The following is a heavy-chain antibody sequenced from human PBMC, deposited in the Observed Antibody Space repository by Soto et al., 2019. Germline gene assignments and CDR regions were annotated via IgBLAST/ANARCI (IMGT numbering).Heavy chain of an antibody. CDR1: GGSISSYY. D-gene: IGHD5-18*01. CDR2: IYYSGST. Sequence: ASETLSLTCTVSGGSISSYYWSWIRQPPGKGLEWIVYIYYSGSTNYNPSLKSRVTISVDTSKNQFSLKLSSVTAADTAVYYCARFRSGVDTAMVLRPNWFDPWGQGTLVTVSS. V-gene: IGHV4-59*01. J-gene: IGHJ5*02. CDR3: ARFRSGVDTAMVLRPNWFDP.